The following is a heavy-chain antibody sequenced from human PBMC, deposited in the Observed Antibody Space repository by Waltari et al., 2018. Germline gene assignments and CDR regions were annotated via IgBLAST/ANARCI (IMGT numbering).Heavy chain of an antibody. Sequence: QVQLVESGGGVVQPGRSLRLSCAASGFTFSSYGMHWVRQAPGKVLEWVAVIWYDGSNKYYADSVKGRFTISRDNSKNTLYLQMNSLRAEDTAMYYCAKDYSSGWQYYFDYWGQGTLVTVSS. J-gene: IGHJ4*02. D-gene: IGHD6-19*01. CDR2: IWYDGSNK. CDR1: GFTFSSYG. CDR3: AKDYSSGWQYYFDY. V-gene: IGHV3-30*18.